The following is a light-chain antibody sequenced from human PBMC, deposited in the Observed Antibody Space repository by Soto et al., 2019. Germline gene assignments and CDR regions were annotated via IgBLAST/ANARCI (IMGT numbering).Light chain of an antibody. CDR2: EVS. V-gene: IGLV2-23*02. CDR1: SSDVGSYNL. CDR3: CLYAGSRSPYV. Sequence: QSVLTQPASVSGSPGQSITISCTGTSSDVGSYNLVSWCQQHPGKAPKLMIYEVSKRPSGVSNRFSGSKSGNTASLTISGLQAEDEADYYCCLYAGSRSPYVFGTGTKVTGL. J-gene: IGLJ1*01.